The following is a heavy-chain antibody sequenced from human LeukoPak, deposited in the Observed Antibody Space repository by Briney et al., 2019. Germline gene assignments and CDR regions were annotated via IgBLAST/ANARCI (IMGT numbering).Heavy chain of an antibody. CDR1: GYTFTDYY. J-gene: IGHJ4*02. D-gene: IGHD1-1*01. CDR3: AREPGTATGY. Sequence: GASVKVSCKASGYTFTDYYIHWVRQAPGQGLEWMGWIYPNTGGTKSTQKFQGRVSMTRDTSITTAYMEINRLTSDDTAVYYCAREPGTATGYWGQGTLVTVSS. CDR2: IYPNTGGT. V-gene: IGHV1-2*02.